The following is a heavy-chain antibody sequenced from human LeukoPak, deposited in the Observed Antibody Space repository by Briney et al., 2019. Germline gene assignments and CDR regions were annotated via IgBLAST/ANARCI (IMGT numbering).Heavy chain of an antibody. V-gene: IGHV3-23*01. J-gene: IGHJ4*02. CDR3: AKWKYSNSGIDDY. CDR1: GFTFSSCA. Sequence: GGSLRLSCAASGFTFSSCAMSWVRQVPGKGLEWVSVISGSGDNTYYADSVKGRFTISRDNSKNMLYLQMNSLRAEDTAVYYCAKWKYSNSGIDDYWGQGTLVTVSS. D-gene: IGHD6-6*01. CDR2: ISGSGDNT.